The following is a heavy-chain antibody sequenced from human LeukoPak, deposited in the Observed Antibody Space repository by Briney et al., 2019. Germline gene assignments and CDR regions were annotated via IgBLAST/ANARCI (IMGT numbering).Heavy chain of an antibody. Sequence: SGGSLRLSCAASGFTFSSYWMSWVRQAPGKGLEWVANIKQDGSEKYYVDSVKGRFTISRDNAKNSLYLQMNSLRAEDTAVYYCAKGDPYYDYVWGSYRSYYYMDVWGKGTTVTISS. CDR3: AKGDPYYDYVWGSYRSYYYMDV. D-gene: IGHD3-16*02. V-gene: IGHV3-7*01. CDR1: GFTFSSYW. CDR2: IKQDGSEK. J-gene: IGHJ6*03.